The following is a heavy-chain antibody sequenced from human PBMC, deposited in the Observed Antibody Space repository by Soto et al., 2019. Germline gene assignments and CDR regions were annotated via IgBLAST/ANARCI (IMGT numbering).Heavy chain of an antibody. Sequence: GESLKISCAASGFTFSNYWMSWVRQAPGKGLEWVANIKQDGSQNYYVDSVKGRFTTSRDNTKNSFYLQMNSLRAEDTAVYYCARVARYYYGSGSLNWFDPWGQGTLVTVSS. V-gene: IGHV3-7*01. CDR2: IKQDGSQN. CDR3: ARVARYYYGSGSLNWFDP. J-gene: IGHJ5*02. D-gene: IGHD3-10*01. CDR1: GFTFSNYW.